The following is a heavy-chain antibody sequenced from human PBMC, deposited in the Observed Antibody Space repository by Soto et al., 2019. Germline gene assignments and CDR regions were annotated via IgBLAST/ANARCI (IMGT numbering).Heavy chain of an antibody. CDR3: ARDLSGDYGALDT. Sequence: GGSLRLPCAASGFTFSSYGMHWARQGPGKGLEWVAVIWYDGSNKVYADSVKGRFTISKDNSKNTLYLQMNSLRAEDTAVYYCARDLSGDYGALDTWGQGTMVTVSS. V-gene: IGHV3-33*01. CDR2: IWYDGSNK. J-gene: IGHJ3*02. D-gene: IGHD4-17*01. CDR1: GFTFSSYG.